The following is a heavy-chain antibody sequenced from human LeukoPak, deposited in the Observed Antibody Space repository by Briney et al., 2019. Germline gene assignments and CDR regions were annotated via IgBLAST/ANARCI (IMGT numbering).Heavy chain of an antibody. CDR1: GYTFTGCY. J-gene: IGHJ6*03. CDR2: INPNSGGT. Sequence: ASVKVSCKASGYTFTGCYMHWVRQAPGQGLEWMGWINPNSGGTNYAQKFQGRVTMTRDTSISTAYMELSRLRSDDTAVYYCARPNIAVAGSEDYYYYMDVWGKGTTVTVSS. V-gene: IGHV1-2*02. D-gene: IGHD6-19*01. CDR3: ARPNIAVAGSEDYYYYMDV.